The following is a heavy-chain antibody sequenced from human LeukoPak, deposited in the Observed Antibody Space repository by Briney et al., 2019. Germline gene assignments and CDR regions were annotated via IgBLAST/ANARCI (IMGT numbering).Heavy chain of an antibody. CDR2: INHSGST. V-gene: IGHV4-34*01. Sequence: PSETLSLTCAVYGGSFSGYYWSWIRQPPGKGLEWIGEINHSGSTNYNPSLKSRVTISVDTSKNQFSLKLSSVTAADTAVYYCARGEYYGDNWFDPWGQGTLVTVSS. CDR1: GGSFSGYY. D-gene: IGHD4-17*01. J-gene: IGHJ5*02. CDR3: ARGEYYGDNWFDP.